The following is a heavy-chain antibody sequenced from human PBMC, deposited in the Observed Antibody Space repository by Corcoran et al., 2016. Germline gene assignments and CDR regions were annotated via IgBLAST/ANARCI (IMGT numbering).Heavy chain of an antibody. CDR1: GYTFTSYY. J-gene: IGHJ5*02. D-gene: IGHD3-3*01. Sequence: QVQLVQSGAEVKKPGASVKVSCKASGYTFTSYYMHWVRQAPGQGLEWMGIINPSGGSTSYAQKFQGRVTMTRDTSTSTVYMELISLRAEDTAVYYCARDYEAGDNWFDPWGQGTLVTVSS. CDR2: INPSGGST. V-gene: IGHV1-46*01. CDR3: ARDYEAGDNWFDP.